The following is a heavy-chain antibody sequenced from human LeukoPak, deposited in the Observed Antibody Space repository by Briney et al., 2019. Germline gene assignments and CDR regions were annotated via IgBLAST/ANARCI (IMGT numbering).Heavy chain of an antibody. J-gene: IGHJ1*01. Sequence: SVKVSCKASGGTFSSYTINWVRQAPGQGLEWMGRIIPILGIANYAQKFQGRVTITADKSTSTAYMELSSQRSEDTAVYYCARDYENCSSTSCRLFQHWGQGTLVTVSS. CDR2: IIPILGIA. V-gene: IGHV1-69*02. D-gene: IGHD2-2*01. CDR1: GGTFSSYT. CDR3: ARDYENCSSTSCRLFQH.